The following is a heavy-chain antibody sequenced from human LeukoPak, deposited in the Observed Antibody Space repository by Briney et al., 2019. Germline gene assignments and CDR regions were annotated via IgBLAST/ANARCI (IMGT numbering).Heavy chain of an antibody. CDR2: IKQDGSEK. V-gene: IGHV3-7*01. Sequence: GGSLRLSCAASGFTFSSYAMNWVRQAPGKGPEWVANIKQDGSEKYYVDSVKGRFTISRDNAKNSLYLQMNSLRAEDTAVYFCVYGGSYYVAWGQGTLVTVSS. CDR1: GFTFSSYA. CDR3: VYGGSYYVA. D-gene: IGHD1-26*01. J-gene: IGHJ5*02.